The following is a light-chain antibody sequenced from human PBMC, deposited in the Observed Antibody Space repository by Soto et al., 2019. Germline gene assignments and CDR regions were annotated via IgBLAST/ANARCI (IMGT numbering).Light chain of an antibody. Sequence: EIVLTQSPATLSLSPGERATLSCGASQSVSTNCLAWYQQKPGLAPRLLIYDASSRATGISDRFSGSGSGTDLTLTISRLETEDFAVYYCQQYGSSPSFGGGTKVDIK. V-gene: IGKV3D-20*01. CDR3: QQYGSSPS. J-gene: IGKJ4*01. CDR2: DAS. CDR1: QSVSTNC.